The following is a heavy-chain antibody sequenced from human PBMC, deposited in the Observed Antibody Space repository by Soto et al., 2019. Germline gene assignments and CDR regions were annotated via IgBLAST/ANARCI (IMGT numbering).Heavy chain of an antibody. J-gene: IGHJ6*03. Sequence: EVQLVESGGGLVQPGGSLRLSCAASEFTFSTYAMNWVRQAPGKGLEWVSYISSSSQNIRYEDSVKGRFTISRDNDKNSLYLQMNSLRAEDTAVYYCARDQSRGQVFYYYMDVWGKGTTVTVSS. CDR1: EFTFSTYA. CDR2: ISSSSQNI. V-gene: IGHV3-48*01. CDR3: ARDQSRGQVFYYYMDV. D-gene: IGHD3-10*01.